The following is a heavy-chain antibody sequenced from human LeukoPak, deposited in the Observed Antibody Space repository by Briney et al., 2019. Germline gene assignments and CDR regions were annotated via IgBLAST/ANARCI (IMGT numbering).Heavy chain of an antibody. J-gene: IGHJ4*02. CDR2: IYYSGST. V-gene: IGHV4-59*01. CDR1: GGSISSNY. Sequence: PSETLSLTCTVSGGSISSNYWSWIRQPPGKGLEWIGYIYYSGSTNYNPSLKSRVTISIDTSKNQFSLRLSSVTAADTAVYYCARAQYDFWSGYYSNWGQGTLVTVSS. D-gene: IGHD3/OR15-3a*01. CDR3: ARAQYDFWSGYYSN.